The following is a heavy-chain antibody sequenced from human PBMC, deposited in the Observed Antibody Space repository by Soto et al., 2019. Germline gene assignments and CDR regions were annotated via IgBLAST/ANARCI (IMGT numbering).Heavy chain of an antibody. Sequence: GGSLRLSCAASGFTFSSYAMSWVRQAPGKGLEWVSAISGSGGSTYYADSVKGRFTISRDNSKNTLYLQMNSLRAEDTAVYYCAKDPVMTTVTTPDYWGQGTLVTVSS. D-gene: IGHD4-17*01. CDR3: AKDPVMTTVTTPDY. CDR2: ISGSGGST. V-gene: IGHV3-23*01. CDR1: GFTFSSYA. J-gene: IGHJ4*02.